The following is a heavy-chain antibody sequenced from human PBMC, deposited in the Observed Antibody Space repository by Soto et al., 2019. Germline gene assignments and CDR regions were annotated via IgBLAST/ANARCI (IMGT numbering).Heavy chain of an antibody. CDR3: ARGSDGVWNWFDP. CDR1: GGSFSIGFYS. V-gene: IGHV4-30-2*01. J-gene: IGHJ5*02. Sequence: PSETLSLTCAVSGGSFSIGFYSGTWIRKPPGQGQEWIGYIYNSGNTYYNPSLMSRVTISVDRSQNHFSLKLTSVTAADTAVYYCARGSDGVWNWFDPWGQGTQVTVSS. CDR2: IYNSGNT. D-gene: IGHD2-21*02.